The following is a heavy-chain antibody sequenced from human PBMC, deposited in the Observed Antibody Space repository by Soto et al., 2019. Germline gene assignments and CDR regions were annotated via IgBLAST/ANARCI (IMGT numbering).Heavy chain of an antibody. D-gene: IGHD3-22*01. CDR2: INPSGGST. CDR1: GYTFTGYY. J-gene: IGHJ6*02. V-gene: IGHV1-46*03. CDR3: ARELITMIVVGYYYGMDV. Sequence: ASVKVSCKASGYTFTGYYMHWGRQAPGQGLEWMGIINPSGGSTSYAQKFQGRVTMTRDTSTSTVYMELSSLRSEDTAVYYCARELITMIVVGYYYGMDVWGQGTTVTVSS.